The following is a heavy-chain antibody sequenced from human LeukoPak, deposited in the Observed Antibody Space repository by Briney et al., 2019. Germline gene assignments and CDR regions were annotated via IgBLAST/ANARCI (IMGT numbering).Heavy chain of an antibody. D-gene: IGHD3-3*01. CDR2: IYYSGST. J-gene: IGHJ6*02. CDR1: GGSISSGGYY. CDR3: ARGYDFWSGYYRARIRYGMDV. V-gene: IGHV4-31*03. Sequence: SETLSLTCTVSGGSISSGGYYWSWIRQHPGKGLEWIGYIYYSGSTYYNPSLKSRVTISVDPSKNKFSLKLSSVTAADTAVYYCARGYDFWSGYYRARIRYGMDVWGQGTTVTVSS.